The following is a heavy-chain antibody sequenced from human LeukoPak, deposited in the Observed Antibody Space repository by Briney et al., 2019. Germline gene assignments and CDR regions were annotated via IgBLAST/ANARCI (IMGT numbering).Heavy chain of an antibody. CDR1: GFTFSKHP. CDR3: ARRGGSSSRRSPIDY. V-gene: IGHV3-7*01. D-gene: IGHD6-6*01. Sequence: GGSLRLSCVASGFTFSKHPMSWVRQAPGKGPEWVANIKQDGSQRYYVDSVRGRFTISRDNAKNSLFLQMNGLRAEDTAVYYCARRGGSSSRRSPIDYWGQGTLVTVSS. J-gene: IGHJ4*02. CDR2: IKQDGSQR.